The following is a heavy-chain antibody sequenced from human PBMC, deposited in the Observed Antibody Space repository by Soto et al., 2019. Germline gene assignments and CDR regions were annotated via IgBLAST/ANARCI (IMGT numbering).Heavy chain of an antibody. CDR3: ARDRTIAVPGLLWFDP. CDR2: INVGNGNT. V-gene: IGHV1-3*01. CDR1: GYTFTSYA. J-gene: IGHJ5*02. D-gene: IGHD6-19*01. Sequence: ASVKVSCKASGYTFTSYAMHWVRQAPGQRLEWMGWINVGNGNTKYSQKFQGRVTITRDTSASTAYMELSSLRSEDTAVYYCARDRTIAVPGLLWFDPWGQGTLVTVSS.